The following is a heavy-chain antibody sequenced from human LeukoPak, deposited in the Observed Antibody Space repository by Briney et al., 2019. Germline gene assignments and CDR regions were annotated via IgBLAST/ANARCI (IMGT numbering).Heavy chain of an antibody. CDR1: GGSVSTSDYY. CDR3: ARVFDS. V-gene: IGHV4-39*07. J-gene: IGHJ4*02. CDR2: VFYTGKT. Sequence: SETLSLTCTVSGGSVSTSDYYCGWIRQSPVKGVEWIGDVFYTGKTNYNPSLRGRATISIDTSKNQFSLKLTYVTAADSAVYYCARVFDSWGQGTLVTVSS.